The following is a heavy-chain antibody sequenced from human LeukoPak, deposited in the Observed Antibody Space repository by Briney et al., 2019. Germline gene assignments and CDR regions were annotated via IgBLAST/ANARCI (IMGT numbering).Heavy chain of an antibody. CDR1: GGSISSGGYY. V-gene: IGHV4-31*03. CDR3: ARDGCSGTGCYGNWFDP. CDR2: THYSGST. Sequence: TLSLTCTVSGGSISSGGYYWSWIRQHPGKGLEWIGYTHYSGSTYNSPSLKSRVTISVDTSKNQLSLKLRSVTAADTAVYYCARDGCSGTGCYGNWFDPWGQGTLVTVSS. J-gene: IGHJ5*02. D-gene: IGHD2-2*01.